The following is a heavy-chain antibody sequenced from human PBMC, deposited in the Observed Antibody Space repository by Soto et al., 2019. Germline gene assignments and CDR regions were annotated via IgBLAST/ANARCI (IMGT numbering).Heavy chain of an antibody. D-gene: IGHD3-9*01. Sequence: SETLSLTCTVSGGSISSYYWSWIRQPPGKGLEWIGYIYYSGSTNYNPSLKNRVTISVDTSKSQFYLKLRSVTAADTAVYYCARGMAEEQIFYYFDYWGQGALVTVSS. V-gene: IGHV4-59*01. CDR1: GGSISSYY. CDR2: IYYSGST. J-gene: IGHJ4*02. CDR3: ARGMAEEQIFYYFDY.